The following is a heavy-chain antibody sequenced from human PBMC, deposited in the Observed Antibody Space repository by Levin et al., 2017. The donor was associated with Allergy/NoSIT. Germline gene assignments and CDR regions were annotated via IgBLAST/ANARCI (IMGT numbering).Heavy chain of an antibody. J-gene: IGHJ6*02. CDR3: ARVGGTPYYDYGMDV. V-gene: IGHV3-66*01. CDR1: GFTVSSNY. CDR2: IYSGGST. Sequence: GGSLRLSCAASGFTVSSNYMSWVRQAPGKGLEWVSVIYSGGSTYYADSVKGRFTISRDNSKNTLYLQMNSLRAEDTAVYYCARVGGTPYYDYGMDVWGQGTTVTVSS.